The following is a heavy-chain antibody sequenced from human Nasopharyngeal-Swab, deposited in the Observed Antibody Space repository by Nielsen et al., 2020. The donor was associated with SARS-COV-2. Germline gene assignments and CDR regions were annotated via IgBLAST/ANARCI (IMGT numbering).Heavy chain of an antibody. J-gene: IGHJ4*02. V-gene: IGHV1-69*01. CDR3: ARTTTGITGTSDY. D-gene: IGHD1-20*01. CDR2: IIPIFGTA. Sequence: WVRQAPGQGLEWMGGIIPIFGTANYAQKFQGRVTITADESTSTAYTELSSLRSEDTAVYYCARTTTGITGTSDYWGQGTLVTVSS.